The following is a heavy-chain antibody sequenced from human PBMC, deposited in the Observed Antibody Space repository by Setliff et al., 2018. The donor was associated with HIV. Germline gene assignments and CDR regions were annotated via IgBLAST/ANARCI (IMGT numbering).Heavy chain of an antibody. V-gene: IGHV3-53*05. J-gene: IGHJ4*02. D-gene: IGHD1-26*01. CDR1: GFTVSDNY. CDR2: MYDGGTT. CDR3: VRDPIEGSPDYFDY. Sequence: GGSLRLSCAVSGFTVSDNYITWVRQAPGKRLEWVALMYDGGTTHYSDSVKGRFTISRDNSRNTLFLQMNNLRPEDTATYYCVRDPIEGSPDYFDYWGQGALVTVSS.